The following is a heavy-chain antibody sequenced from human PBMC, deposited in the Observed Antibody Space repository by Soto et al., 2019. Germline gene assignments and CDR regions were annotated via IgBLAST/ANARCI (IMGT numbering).Heavy chain of an antibody. J-gene: IGHJ3*02. V-gene: IGHV1-69*13. CDR2: IIPIFGTA. CDR1: GGTLSSSA. Sequence: SVKVSRKASGGTLSSSAISWVRQAPGQGLEWMGGIIPIFGTANYAQKFQGRVTITADESTSTAYMELSSLRSEDTAVYYCAIVGDYGGNSAGSSDIRGPGT. CDR3: AIVGDYGGNSAGSSDI. D-gene: IGHD4-17*01.